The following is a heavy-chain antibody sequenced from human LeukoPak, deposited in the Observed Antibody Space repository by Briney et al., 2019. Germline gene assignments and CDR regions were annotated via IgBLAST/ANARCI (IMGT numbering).Heavy chain of an antibody. Sequence: GGSLRLSCAASGFTFSSYDMHWVRQATGKGLEWVSAIGTAGDTYYPDSVKGRFTISRENAKNSLYLQMNSLRAEDTAVYYCVRDGAVVTSGNYPWRYFQHWGQGTLVTVSS. CDR1: GFTFSSYD. V-gene: IGHV3-13*01. CDR2: IGTAGDT. D-gene: IGHD2-21*02. CDR3: VRDGAVVTSGNYPWRYFQH. J-gene: IGHJ1*01.